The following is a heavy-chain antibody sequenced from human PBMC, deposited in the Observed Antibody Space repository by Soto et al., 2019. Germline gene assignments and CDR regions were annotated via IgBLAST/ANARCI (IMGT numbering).Heavy chain of an antibody. Sequence: ASVKVSCKASGYTFTSYGISWVRQAPGQGLEWMGWISAYNGNTNYAQKLQGRVTMTTDASTSTAYMELRSLRSDETAVNYCARDRLWLGGEGSLDYWGQGTLVTVSS. CDR2: ISAYNGNT. J-gene: IGHJ4*02. CDR3: ARDRLWLGGEGSLDY. CDR1: GYTFTSYG. V-gene: IGHV1-18*01. D-gene: IGHD6-19*01.